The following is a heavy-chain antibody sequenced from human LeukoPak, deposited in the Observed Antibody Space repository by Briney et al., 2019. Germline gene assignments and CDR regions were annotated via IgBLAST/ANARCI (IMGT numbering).Heavy chain of an antibody. Sequence: SETLSLTCTVSGASISSYYWSWIRQPPGKGLEWIASRHYRGTTNYNPSLESRVTISVDTSRKQFSLKLSSVTAADTAVYYCAKAKGVFQHWGQGTLVTVSS. J-gene: IGHJ1*01. CDR2: RHYRGTT. CDR1: GASISSYY. CDR3: AKAKGVFQH. V-gene: IGHV4-59*01.